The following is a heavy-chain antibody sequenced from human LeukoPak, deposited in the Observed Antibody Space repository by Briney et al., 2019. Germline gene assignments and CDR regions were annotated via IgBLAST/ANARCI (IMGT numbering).Heavy chain of an antibody. Sequence: PSETLSLTCTVSGGSISSHYWSWIRQPPGKGLEWIGEINHSGSTNYNPSLKSRVTISVDTSKNQCSLKLSSVTAADTAVYYCARGLRYCSGGRCYTYGMDVWGQGTTVTVSS. CDR3: ARGLRYCSGGRCYTYGMDV. V-gene: IGHV4-34*01. J-gene: IGHJ6*02. D-gene: IGHD2-15*01. CDR2: INHSGST. CDR1: GGSISSHY.